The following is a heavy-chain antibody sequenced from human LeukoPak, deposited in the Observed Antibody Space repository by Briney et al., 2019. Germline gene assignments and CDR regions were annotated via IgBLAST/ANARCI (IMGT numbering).Heavy chain of an antibody. CDR3: ARAYDSNGYSNGFDY. V-gene: IGHV1-2*02. Sequence: ASVKVSCKASGYTFTGYYMHWVRQAPGQGLEWMGWINPNSGGTNYAQKFQGRVTMTRDTSISTAYMELSRLRSDDTAVYYCARAYDSNGYSNGFDYWGQGTLVTVSS. D-gene: IGHD3-22*01. J-gene: IGHJ4*02. CDR2: INPNSGGT. CDR1: GYTFTGYY.